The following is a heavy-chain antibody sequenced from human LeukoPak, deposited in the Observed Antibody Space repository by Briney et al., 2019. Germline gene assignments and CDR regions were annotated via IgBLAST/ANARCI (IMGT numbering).Heavy chain of an antibody. CDR2: IDGTGDST. CDR3: AIDYYESSGYYYGSAY. J-gene: IGHJ4*02. Sequence: PGGSLRHSCAASGFTFTNYAMNWVRQAPGKGLEWVSAIDGTGDSTYYADSVKGRFTISRDNSKNALFLQMNSLRAEDTAIYYCAIDYYESSGYYYGSAYWRQGTPVTVSS. D-gene: IGHD3-22*01. CDR1: GFTFTNYA. V-gene: IGHV3-23*01.